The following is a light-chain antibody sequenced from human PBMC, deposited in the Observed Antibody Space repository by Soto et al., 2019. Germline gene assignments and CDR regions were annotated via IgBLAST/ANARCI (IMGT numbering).Light chain of an antibody. Sequence: DIQMTQSPSSVSSSVGDIVTITCRASQVISTWLAWYQQKPGQAPKLLIYAASVLESGVPSRFSGSGSGTDFTLTISSVQPEDFATYRCQQANSFPITFGQGTKVDIK. V-gene: IGKV1-12*01. CDR3: QQANSFPIT. CDR2: AAS. CDR1: QVISTW. J-gene: IGKJ1*01.